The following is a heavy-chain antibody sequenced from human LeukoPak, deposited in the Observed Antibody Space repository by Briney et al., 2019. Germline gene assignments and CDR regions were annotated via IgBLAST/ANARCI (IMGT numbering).Heavy chain of an antibody. J-gene: IGHJ4*02. CDR3: AKDRDGDYGTDY. D-gene: IGHD4-17*01. Sequence: GGSLRHSCAASGFTFSSYAMSWVRQAPGKGQEWVSAISGSGGSTYYADSVKGRFTISRDNSKNTLYLQMNSLRAEDTAVYYCAKDRDGDYGTDYWGQGALVTVSS. CDR1: GFTFSSYA. V-gene: IGHV3-23*01. CDR2: ISGSGGST.